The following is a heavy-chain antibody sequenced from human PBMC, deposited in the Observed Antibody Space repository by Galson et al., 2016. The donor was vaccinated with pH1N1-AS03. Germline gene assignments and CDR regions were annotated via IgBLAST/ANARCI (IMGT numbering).Heavy chain of an antibody. D-gene: IGHD3-3*02. CDR1: GFLFSDYA. J-gene: IGHJ2*01. V-gene: IGHV3-23*05. CDR3: AKRQGWHLPNWFFDF. CDR2: IEKDASGS. Sequence: SLRLSCAASGFLFSDYAMSWVRQAPGKGLELLATIEKDASGSYFANSAKGRFSISRDNAENTLFLHMSSLRGDDTAVHYCAKRQGWHLPNWFFDFWGRGTLVTVSS.